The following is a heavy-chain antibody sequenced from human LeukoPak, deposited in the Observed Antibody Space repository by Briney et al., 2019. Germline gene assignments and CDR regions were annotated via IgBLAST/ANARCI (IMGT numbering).Heavy chain of an antibody. D-gene: IGHD1-26*01. J-gene: IGHJ4*02. V-gene: IGHV3-7*01. CDR3: ARGAKWAYYFDY. Sequence: GGSLRLSCSASGFSFSNYWMTWVRQAPGKGLEWVASMNEDGSQKNYGDSVKGRFTISRDNAENSLYLQMNVLRVEDTAVYYCARGAKWAYYFDYWGQGTLVTVSS. CDR1: GFSFSNYW. CDR2: MNEDGSQK.